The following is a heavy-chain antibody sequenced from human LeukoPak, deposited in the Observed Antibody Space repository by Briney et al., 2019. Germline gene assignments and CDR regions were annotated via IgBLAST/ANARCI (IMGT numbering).Heavy chain of an antibody. CDR1: GFIFSHHG. Sequence: GGSLRLSCAASGFIFSHHGMNWVRQAPGKGLEWVSGIRTDGVTTYYADSVKGRFIISRDNSKNTVYLQMNSLSAEDAAVYYCAKCILTGYYKGYMDVWGKGTTVTISS. D-gene: IGHD3-9*01. J-gene: IGHJ6*03. CDR2: IRTDGVTT. V-gene: IGHV3-23*01. CDR3: AKCILTGYYKGYMDV.